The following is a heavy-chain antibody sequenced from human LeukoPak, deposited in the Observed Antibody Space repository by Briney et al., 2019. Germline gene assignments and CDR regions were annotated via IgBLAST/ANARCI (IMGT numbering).Heavy chain of an antibody. D-gene: IGHD3-10*01. CDR1: GFTFSDYY. CDR2: ISSSSSYT. CDR3: ARKARGVFTPMDY. Sequence: AGVSLRLSCAASGFTFSDYYMSWIRQAPGKGLEWVSYISSSSSYTNYADSVKGRFTISRDNAKNSLYLQMNSLRAEDTAVYYCARKARGVFTPMDYWGQGTLVTVSS. V-gene: IGHV3-11*06. J-gene: IGHJ4*02.